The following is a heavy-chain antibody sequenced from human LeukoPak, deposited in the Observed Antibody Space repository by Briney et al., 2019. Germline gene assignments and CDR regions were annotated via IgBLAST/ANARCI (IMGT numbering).Heavy chain of an antibody. Sequence: PSETLSLTCTVSGGSISSGGYYWTWIRQHPGKGLEWIGYTYSTGTTHYNSSLKSRLSISLDTSKNQFSLRLSSVTAADTAVYFCARGSGPIPRAWGQGVVVTVSS. D-gene: IGHD2-2*02. J-gene: IGHJ3*01. CDR3: ARGSGPIPRA. CDR1: GGSISSGGYY. V-gene: IGHV4-31*03. CDR2: TYSTGTT.